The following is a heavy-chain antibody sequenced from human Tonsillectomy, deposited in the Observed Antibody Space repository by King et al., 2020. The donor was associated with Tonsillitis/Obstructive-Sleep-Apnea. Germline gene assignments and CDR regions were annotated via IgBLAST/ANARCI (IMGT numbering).Heavy chain of an antibody. CDR1: GFTFSTFW. CDR2: IKEDGSEK. J-gene: IGHJ3*02. D-gene: IGHD3-22*01. V-gene: IGHV3-7*03. Sequence: VQLVESGGGLVQPGGSLRFSCAASGFTFSTFWMSWVRQAPGKGLEWVANIKEDGSEKYYVDSVKGRFTISRDNAKNSLYLQMNSLRAEDTAVYYCARVWDYYDSSAYRPFDIWGQGTMVTVSS. CDR3: ARVWDYYDSSAYRPFDI.